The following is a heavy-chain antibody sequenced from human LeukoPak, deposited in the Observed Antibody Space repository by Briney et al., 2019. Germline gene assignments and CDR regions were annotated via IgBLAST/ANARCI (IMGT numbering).Heavy chain of an antibody. V-gene: IGHV4-39*01. D-gene: IGHD6-6*01. Sequence: SETPSLTCTLPGGSITRSSYYCGWISQPPGKGLEWLGSIYYTASTYYNPSLKSRVTIPVDTSKNQFSLKLSSVSAADTAVYFCARQDSSSSDWGQGTLVTVSS. CDR1: GGSITRSSYY. CDR3: ARQDSSSSD. J-gene: IGHJ4*02. CDR2: IYYTAST.